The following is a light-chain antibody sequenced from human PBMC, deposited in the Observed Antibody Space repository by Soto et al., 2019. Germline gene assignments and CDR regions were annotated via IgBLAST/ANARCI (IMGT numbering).Light chain of an antibody. Sequence: QSALTQPASVSGSPRQSITISCTGASSDVGGYTYVSWYQQHPGKAPKLMIYEVNNRPSGVPDRFSGSKSGTSASLAITGLQAEDEADYYCQSYDSSLSGSVFGGGTKLTVL. CDR2: EVN. J-gene: IGLJ3*02. CDR1: SSDVGGYTY. V-gene: IGLV2-14*01. CDR3: QSYDSSLSGSV.